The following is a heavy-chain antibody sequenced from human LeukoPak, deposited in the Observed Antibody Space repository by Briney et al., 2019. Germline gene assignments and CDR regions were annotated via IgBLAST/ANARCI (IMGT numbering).Heavy chain of an antibody. D-gene: IGHD2-15*01. Sequence: GGSLRLSCAASGFTFSSYWMSWVRQAPGKGLEWVANIRQDGSEKYYVDSVKGRFTISRDNAKNSLYLQMNSLRAEDTAVYYCARDNVGKVVAATQPGYYYYMDVWGKGTTVTVSS. CDR1: GFTFSSYW. CDR2: IRQDGSEK. CDR3: ARDNVGKVVAATQPGYYYYMDV. V-gene: IGHV3-7*01. J-gene: IGHJ6*03.